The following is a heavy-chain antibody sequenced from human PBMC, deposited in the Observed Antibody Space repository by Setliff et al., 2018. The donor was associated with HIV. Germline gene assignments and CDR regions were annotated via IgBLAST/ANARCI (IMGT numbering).Heavy chain of an antibody. CDR3: ARDSAIVTTIIDHYYGMDV. J-gene: IGHJ6*02. CDR1: GYTFTDYA. V-gene: IGHV1-3*01. D-gene: IGHD5-12*01. Sequence: GASVKVSCKASGYTFTDYAIYWMRQAPGQRLEWLGWINAGNGNTEYSQNFQGRVTISRDKSASTAYMELSSLRSEDTAVYYCARDSAIVTTIIDHYYGMDVWGQGTTGIVTS. CDR2: INAGNGNT.